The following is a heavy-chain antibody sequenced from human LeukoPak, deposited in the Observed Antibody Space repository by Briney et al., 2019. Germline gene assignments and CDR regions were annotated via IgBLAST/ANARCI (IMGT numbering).Heavy chain of an antibody. V-gene: IGHV4-39*02. Sequence: SETLSLTCTVSGGSISSSSYYWGWIRQPPGKGLEWIGSIYYSGSTYYNPSLKSRVTISVDTSKNHFSLKLSSVTAADTAVYYCARLYYDSSGYSYYFDYWGQGTLVTVSS. CDR1: GGSISSSSYY. CDR2: IYYSGST. CDR3: ARLYYDSSGYSYYFDY. D-gene: IGHD3-22*01. J-gene: IGHJ4*02.